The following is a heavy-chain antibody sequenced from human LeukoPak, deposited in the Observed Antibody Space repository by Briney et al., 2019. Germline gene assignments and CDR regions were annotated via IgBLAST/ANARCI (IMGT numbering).Heavy chain of an antibody. Sequence: SETLSLTCTVSGGSISSYYWSWIRQPPGKGLEWIGYIYYSGSTNYNPSLKSRVTISVDTSKNQFSLKLSSVTAADTAVYYCAREGYYGSGSYSSWGQGTLVTVSS. J-gene: IGHJ5*02. D-gene: IGHD3-10*01. V-gene: IGHV4-59*01. CDR2: IYYSGST. CDR1: GGSISSYY. CDR3: AREGYYGSGSYSS.